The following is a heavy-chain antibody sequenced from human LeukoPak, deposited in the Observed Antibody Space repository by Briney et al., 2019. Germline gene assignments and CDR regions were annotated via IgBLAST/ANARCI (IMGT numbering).Heavy chain of an antibody. J-gene: IGHJ4*02. CDR1: EFTISDHY. CDR2: TSNKADSYTT. CDR3: TRHYFSD. Sequence: GGSLRLSCAASEFTISDHYMDWVRQAPGKGLEWVGRTSNKADSYTTYYAASVKGRFAISRDDSKNLLYLQMKSLKAEDTAVYYCTRHYFSDWGQGTLVTVSS. D-gene: IGHD2-15*01. V-gene: IGHV3-72*01.